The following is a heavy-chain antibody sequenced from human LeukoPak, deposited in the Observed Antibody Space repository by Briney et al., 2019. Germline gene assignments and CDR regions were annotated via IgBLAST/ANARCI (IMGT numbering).Heavy chain of an antibody. Sequence: SVKVSCKASGGTFSSYAISWVRQAPGQGLEWMGGIIPIFGTANYAQKFQGRVTITADESTSTAYMELSSLRSEDTAVYYRASLSYGSGSYSTEVYFQHWGQSTLVTVSS. CDR2: IIPIFGTA. V-gene: IGHV1-69*01. CDR3: ASLSYGSGSYSTEVYFQH. J-gene: IGHJ1*01. CDR1: GGTFSSYA. D-gene: IGHD3-10*01.